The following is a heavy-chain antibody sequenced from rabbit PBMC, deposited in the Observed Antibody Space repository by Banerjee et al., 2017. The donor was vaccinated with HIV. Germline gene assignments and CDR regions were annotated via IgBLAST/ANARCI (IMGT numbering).Heavy chain of an antibody. J-gene: IGHJ4*01. V-gene: IGHV1S40*01. CDR3: ARYYTGSVQAFNL. Sequence: QSLEESGGDLVKPEASLTLTCTAPGFTLSGQWICWVRQAPGKGLEWIGCIYTGSGSTYYASWAKGRFTITKTSSTTVTLQLTSLTAADTATYFCARYYTGSVQAFNLWGPGTLVTVS. CDR1: GFTLSGQW. CDR2: IYTGSGST. D-gene: IGHD1-1*01.